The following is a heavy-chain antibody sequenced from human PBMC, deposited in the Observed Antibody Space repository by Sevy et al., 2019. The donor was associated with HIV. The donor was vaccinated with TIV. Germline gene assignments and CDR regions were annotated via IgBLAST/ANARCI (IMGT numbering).Heavy chain of an antibody. CDR1: GFSFIDYG. CDR2: ISVYNGNT. CDR3: ASATRDGYNPRPFDY. Sequence: ASVKVSCKCSGFSFIDYGFSWVRQAPGQGLEWMAWISVYNGNTNYAQKFQGRVAVTVDSTTKTAYMELKSLRSDDTAVYYCASATRDGYNPRPFDYWGQGTLVTVSS. V-gene: IGHV1-18*01. D-gene: IGHD5-12*01. J-gene: IGHJ4*02.